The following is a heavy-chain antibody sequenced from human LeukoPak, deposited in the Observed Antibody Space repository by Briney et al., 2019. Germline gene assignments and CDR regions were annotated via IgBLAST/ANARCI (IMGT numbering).Heavy chain of an antibody. CDR1: GFTFNNYW. CDR2: INSDGSST. CDR3: ARPFITMVRGVIGF. Sequence: GGSLRLSCAASGFTFNNYWTHWVRQAPGKGLVWVSRINSDGSSTSYADSVKGRFTISRDNAKNTLYLQMNSLRAEDTAVYYCARPFITMVRGVIGFWGQGTLVTVSS. D-gene: IGHD3-10*01. V-gene: IGHV3-74*01. J-gene: IGHJ4*02.